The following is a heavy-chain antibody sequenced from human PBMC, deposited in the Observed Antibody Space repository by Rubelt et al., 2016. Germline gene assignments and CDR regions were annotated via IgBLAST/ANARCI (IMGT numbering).Heavy chain of an antibody. D-gene: IGHD3-22*01. CDR1: GYSFKRYA. J-gene: IGHJ4*02. CDR2: ISTYHGDT. Sequence: QVQLVQSGAEVKEPGASIKVSCKTSGYSFKRYAISWVRQAPGQGLEWMGWISTYHGDTRYAQNFQGRVTMTTDTSTSTATMERRSLRCDDTAVYSCAREPSNTSGFHAYFDYWGQGTLVTVSS. V-gene: IGHV1-18*01. CDR3: AREPSNTSGFHAYFDY.